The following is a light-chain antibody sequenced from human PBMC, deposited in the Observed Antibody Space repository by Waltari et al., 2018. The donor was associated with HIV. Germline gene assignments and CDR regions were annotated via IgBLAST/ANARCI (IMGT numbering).Light chain of an antibody. V-gene: IGLV1-51*01. CDR1: SSNIGSHF. J-gene: IGLJ3*02. Sequence: QSVLTQPPSVSAAPGQKVTISCSGSSSNIGSHFVSWYRQLPGTAPKLLINDNNKRPSGSPDRCSGSKSGTSATLGITGLQTGDEADDYCGTWDTSLNAGVFAGGTNLTVL. CDR3: GTWDTSLNAGV. CDR2: DNN.